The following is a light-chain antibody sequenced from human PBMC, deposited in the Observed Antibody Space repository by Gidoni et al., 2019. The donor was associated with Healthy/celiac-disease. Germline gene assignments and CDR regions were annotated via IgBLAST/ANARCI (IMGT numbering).Light chain of an antibody. Sequence: EIVLTQSPGTLSLSPGERATLSCRASQSVSSSYLAWYQQKPGQAPRLLIYGASSRATGIPDRFSGSGSGTDFTLTISRLEPEDFAVDCCQQYGSSPRTFGQGTKVEIK. CDR1: QSVSSSY. V-gene: IGKV3-20*01. J-gene: IGKJ1*01. CDR3: QQYGSSPRT. CDR2: GAS.